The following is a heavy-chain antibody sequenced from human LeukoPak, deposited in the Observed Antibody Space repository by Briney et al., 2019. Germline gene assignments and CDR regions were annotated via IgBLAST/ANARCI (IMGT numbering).Heavy chain of an antibody. CDR2: IYPGDSDT. V-gene: IGHV5-51*01. CDR3: ARLGSRRDGYNNWFDP. Sequence: GESLKISCKGSGYSFTSYWIGGVRQMPGKGLEWMGIIYPGDSDTSYSPSFQGQVTISADKSISTAYLQWSSLKASDTAMYYCARLGSRRDGYNNWFDPWGQGTLVTVSS. J-gene: IGHJ5*02. CDR1: GYSFTSYW. D-gene: IGHD5-12*01.